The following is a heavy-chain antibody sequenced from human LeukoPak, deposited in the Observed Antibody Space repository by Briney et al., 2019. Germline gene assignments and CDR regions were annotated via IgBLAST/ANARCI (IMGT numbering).Heavy chain of an antibody. D-gene: IGHD1-20*01. Sequence: GGSLRLSCAASGFTFSSYAMEWVRQAPGKGLEWVSYISGSGDNTYYADSVKGRFTISRDNSKNALSLQMNSLRAEDTAVYYCAKRVTGTTRYFDSWSQGTLVTVSS. CDR1: GFTFSSYA. CDR3: AKRVTGTTRYFDS. CDR2: ISGSGDNT. J-gene: IGHJ4*02. V-gene: IGHV3-23*01.